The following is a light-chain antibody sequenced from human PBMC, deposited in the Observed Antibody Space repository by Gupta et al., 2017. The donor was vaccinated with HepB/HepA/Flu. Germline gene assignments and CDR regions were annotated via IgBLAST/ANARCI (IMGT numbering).Light chain of an antibody. CDR2: CAS. J-gene: IGKJ1*01. Sequence: DIVMTPSPDSLAVPLGARATINCKSSQSVLSRSKNKNYLAWYQQKTGQAPKVLTYCASTRESGVPDRFSGSGSGTDFTLTISSLQAEDVAVYYCQQYYSTQLTFGQGTKVEIK. V-gene: IGKV4-1*01. CDR3: QQYYSTQLT. CDR1: QSVLSRSKNKNY.